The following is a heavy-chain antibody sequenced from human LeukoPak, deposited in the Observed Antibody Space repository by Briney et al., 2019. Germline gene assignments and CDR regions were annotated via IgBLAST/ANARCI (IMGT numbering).Heavy chain of an antibody. V-gene: IGHV4-59*12. CDR3: ARSYYGSGSYYKGRWFDP. J-gene: IGHJ5*02. D-gene: IGHD3-10*01. Sequence: SETLSLTCTVSGGSISSYYWSWIRQPPGKGLEWIGYIYYSGSTNYNPSLKSRVTISVDTSKNQFSLKLSSVTAADTAVYYCARSYYGSGSYYKGRWFDPWGQGTLVTVSS. CDR2: IYYSGST. CDR1: GGSISSYY.